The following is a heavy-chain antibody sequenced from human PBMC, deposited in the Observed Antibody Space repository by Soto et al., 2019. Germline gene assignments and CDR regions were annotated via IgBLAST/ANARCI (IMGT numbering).Heavy chain of an antibody. Sequence: GGSLRLSCAASGFTFSGYAMSWVRQAPGKGLEWVSAISGSGGSTYYADSVKGRFTISRDNSKNTLYLQMNSLRAEDTAVYYCAKKAAAGKGYYYYGMDVWGQGTTVTVSS. J-gene: IGHJ6*02. CDR1: GFTFSGYA. V-gene: IGHV3-23*01. CDR2: ISGSGGST. D-gene: IGHD6-13*01. CDR3: AKKAAAGKGYYYYGMDV.